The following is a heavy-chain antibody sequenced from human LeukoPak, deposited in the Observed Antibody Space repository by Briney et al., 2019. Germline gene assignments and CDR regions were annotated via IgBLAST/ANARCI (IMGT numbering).Heavy chain of an antibody. Sequence: KPSETLSLTCAVYGGSFSGYYWSWIRQPPGKGLEWIGEINHSGSTNYNPSLKSRVTISVDTSKNQFSLKLSSVTAADTAVYYCARGEITMIVVATSCYFDYWGQGTLVTVSS. CDR3: ARGEITMIVVATSCYFDY. CDR2: INHSGST. J-gene: IGHJ4*02. D-gene: IGHD3-22*01. CDR1: GGSFSGYY. V-gene: IGHV4-34*01.